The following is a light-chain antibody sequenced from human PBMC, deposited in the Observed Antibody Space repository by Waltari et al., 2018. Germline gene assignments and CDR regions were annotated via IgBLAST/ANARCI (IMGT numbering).Light chain of an antibody. V-gene: IGLV2-14*03. CDR2: NVT. Sequence: QSALTQPASVSGSPGQSITISCTGTSGDVGYNYVSWYQQQPGKVPNLMIYNVTTRPSGVSDRFSGSKSGYTASLTSSGLQAEDEADYYCSSYTTSNTWVFGGGTKLTVL. J-gene: IGLJ2*01. CDR3: SSYTTSNTWV. CDR1: SGDVGYNY.